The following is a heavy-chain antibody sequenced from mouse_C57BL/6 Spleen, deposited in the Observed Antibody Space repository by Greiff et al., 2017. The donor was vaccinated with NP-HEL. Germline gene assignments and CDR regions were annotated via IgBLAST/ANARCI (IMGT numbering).Heavy chain of an antibody. CDR3: TVLPRHPYDPFAY. V-gene: IGHV6-3*01. Sequence: EVKLEESGGGLVQPGGSMKLSCVASGFTFSNYWMNWVRQSPEKGLEWVAQIRLKSDNYATHYAESVIGRFTISRDDSNSSVYLQMNNLRAEDTGIYYCTVLPRHPYDPFAYWGQGTLVTVSA. D-gene: IGHD2-3*01. J-gene: IGHJ3*01. CDR2: IRLKSDNYAT. CDR1: GFTFSNYW.